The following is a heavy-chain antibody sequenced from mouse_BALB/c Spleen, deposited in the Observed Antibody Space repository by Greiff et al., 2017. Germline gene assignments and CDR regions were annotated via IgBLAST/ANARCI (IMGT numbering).Heavy chain of an antibody. CDR3: ARRSGLGGSFDY. CDR1: GYTFTSYY. CDR2: IYPGNVNT. Sequence: QVQLKESGPELVKPGASVRISCKASGYTFTSYYIHWVKQRPGQGLEWIGWIYPGNVNTKYNEKFKGKATLTADKSSSTAYMQLSSLTSEDSAVYFCARRSGLGGSFDYWGQGTTLTVSS. D-gene: IGHD1-3*01. J-gene: IGHJ2*01. V-gene: IGHV1S56*01.